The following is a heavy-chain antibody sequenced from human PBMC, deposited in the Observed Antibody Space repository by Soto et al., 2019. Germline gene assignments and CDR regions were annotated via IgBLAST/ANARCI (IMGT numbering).Heavy chain of an antibody. V-gene: IGHV3-23*01. J-gene: IGHJ4*02. Sequence: EVQLLESGGGLVQPGGSLRLSCAASGFTFSSYAMSWVRQAPGKGLEWVSAISGSGGRTYYADSVKGRFTISSDNSKNTLYIQMNSMRAEDTAVYYCAKENGYSSSWFEFDYWGQGTLVTVAS. CDR2: ISGSGGRT. CDR3: AKENGYSSSWFEFDY. CDR1: GFTFSSYA. D-gene: IGHD6-13*01.